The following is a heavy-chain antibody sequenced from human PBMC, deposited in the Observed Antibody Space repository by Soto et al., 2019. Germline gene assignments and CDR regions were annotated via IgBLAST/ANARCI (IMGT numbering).Heavy chain of an antibody. Sequence: SETLSLTCTVSGGSISSGDYYWSWIRQPPGKGLEWIGYIYYSGSTYYNPSLKSRVTISVDTSKNQFSLKLSSVTAADTAVYYCSSADYDILTGYYNRYFQLWGQGTLVTVSS. CDR2: IYYSGST. D-gene: IGHD3-9*01. J-gene: IGHJ1*01. CDR1: GGSISSGDYY. V-gene: IGHV4-30-4*01. CDR3: SSADYDILTGYYNRYFQL.